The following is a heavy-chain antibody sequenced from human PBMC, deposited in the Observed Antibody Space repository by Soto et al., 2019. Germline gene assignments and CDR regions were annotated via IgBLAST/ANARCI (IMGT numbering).Heavy chain of an antibody. CDR3: AREGLYCSSTSCYTGWFDP. V-gene: IGHV1-18*04. D-gene: IGHD2-2*02. Sequence: GASVKVSCKASGYTFTSYGISWVRQAPGQGLEWMGWISAYNGNTNYAQKLQGRVTMTTDTSTSTAYMELRSLRSDDTAVYYCAREGLYCSSTSCYTGWFDPWGQGTLVTVSS. CDR2: ISAYNGNT. J-gene: IGHJ5*02. CDR1: GYTFTSYG.